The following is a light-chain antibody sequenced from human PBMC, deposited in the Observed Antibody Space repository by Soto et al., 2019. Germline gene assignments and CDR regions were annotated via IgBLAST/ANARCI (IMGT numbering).Light chain of an antibody. CDR2: RDS. CDR1: NIGSKN. CDR3: QVWDSSTAEKV. J-gene: IGLJ2*01. V-gene: IGLV3-9*01. Sequence: SYELTQPLSVSVALGQTARITCGGNNIGSKNVHWYQQKPGQAPVLVIYRDSNRPSGIPERFSGSNSGNTATLTISRAQAGDEADYYCQVWDSSTAEKVFGGGTQLTVL.